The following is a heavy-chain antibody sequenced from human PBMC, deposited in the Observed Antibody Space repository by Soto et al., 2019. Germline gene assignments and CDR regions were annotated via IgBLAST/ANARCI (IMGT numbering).Heavy chain of an antibody. CDR2: TIPLLNVA. D-gene: IGHD5-12*01. Sequence: QVQLVXSGAEVKKPGSSVKVSCKASGGTFSTSTFTWVRQAPGQGLEWMGRTIPLLNVADYAQDFQGRVTITADKSPSTAYRELTSLTSKDTAVYYCARDSPIGSTYSGYDAIDSWGQGTLVTVSS. CDR1: GGTFSTST. J-gene: IGHJ4*02. V-gene: IGHV1-69*04. CDR3: ARDSPIGSTYSGYDAIDS.